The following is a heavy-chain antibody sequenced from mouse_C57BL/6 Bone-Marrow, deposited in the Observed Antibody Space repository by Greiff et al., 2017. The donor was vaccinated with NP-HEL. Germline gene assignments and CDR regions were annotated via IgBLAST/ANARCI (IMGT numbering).Heavy chain of an antibody. CDR1: GYTFTSYW. D-gene: IGHD1-1*01. V-gene: IGHV1-52*01. CDR3: ARSCYYYGTSYYFDY. CDR2: IDPSDSET. J-gene: IGHJ2*01. Sequence: QVQLQQPGAELVRPGSSVKLSCKASGYTFTSYWMHWVKQRPIQGLEWIGNIDPSDSETHYNQKFKDKATLTVDKSSSTAYMQLSSLTSEDSAVYYCARSCYYYGTSYYFDYWGQGTTLTVSS.